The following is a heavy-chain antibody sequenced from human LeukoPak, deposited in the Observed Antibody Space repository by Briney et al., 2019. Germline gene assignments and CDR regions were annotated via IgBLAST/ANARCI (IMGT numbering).Heavy chain of an antibody. Sequence: ASVKVSCKASGYTFTGYYMHWVRQAPGQGLEWMGWINPNSGGTNYAQKFQGRVTMTRDTSISTAYMELSRLRSDDTAVYYCAGEIRYFDWSFNPNPNWFDPWGQGTLVTVSS. V-gene: IGHV1-2*02. CDR1: GYTFTGYY. J-gene: IGHJ5*02. CDR2: INPNSGGT. D-gene: IGHD3-9*01. CDR3: AGEIRYFDWSFNPNPNWFDP.